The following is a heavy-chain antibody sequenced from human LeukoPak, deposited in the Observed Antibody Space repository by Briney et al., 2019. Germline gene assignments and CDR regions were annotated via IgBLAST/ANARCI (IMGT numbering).Heavy chain of an antibody. J-gene: IGHJ5*02. CDR3: AKGSGSATS. V-gene: IGHV3-23*01. D-gene: IGHD1-26*01. Sequence: GGSLRLSCAASGFTFSSYAMRWVRQAPGEGLEWAEASSGSGGTTYYADSVKARFTISRDNSKNTLYLQTNSLRAEDTAVYHCAKGSGSATSWGQGTLVTVSS. CDR2: SSGSGGTT. CDR1: GFTFSSYA.